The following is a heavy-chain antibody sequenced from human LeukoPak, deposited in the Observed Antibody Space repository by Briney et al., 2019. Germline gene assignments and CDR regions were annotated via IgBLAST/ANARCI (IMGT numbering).Heavy chain of an antibody. CDR1: GFTFSSYS. CDR3: ARDHGWSYNWFDP. J-gene: IGHJ5*02. V-gene: IGHV3-21*01. CDR2: ISSSSSYI. D-gene: IGHD3-10*01. Sequence: GRSLRLSCAASGFTFSSYSMNWGRQAPGKGLEWVSSISSSSSYIHYADSVKGRFTISRDNAKNSLYLQMNSLRAEDTAVYYCARDHGWSYNWFDPWGQGTLLTVSS.